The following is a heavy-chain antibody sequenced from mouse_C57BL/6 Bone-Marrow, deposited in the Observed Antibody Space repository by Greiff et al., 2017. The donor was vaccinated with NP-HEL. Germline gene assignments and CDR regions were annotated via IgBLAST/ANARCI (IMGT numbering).Heavy chain of an antibody. Sequence: EVMLVESGGDLVKPGGSLKLSCAASGFTFSSYGMSWVRQTPDKRLEWVATISSGGSYTYYPDSVKGRFTISRDNAKNTLYLQMSSLKSEDTAVYYCASPYDYDVAWFAYGGRGTLVTVSA. V-gene: IGHV5-6*01. CDR1: GFTFSSYG. D-gene: IGHD2-4*01. CDR3: ASPYDYDVAWFAY. J-gene: IGHJ3*01. CDR2: ISSGGSYT.